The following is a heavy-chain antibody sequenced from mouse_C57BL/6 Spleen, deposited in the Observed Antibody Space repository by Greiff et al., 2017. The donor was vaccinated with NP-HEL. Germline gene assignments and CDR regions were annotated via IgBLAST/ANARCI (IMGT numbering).Heavy chain of an antibody. Sequence: EVQRVESGGGLVKPGGSLKLSCAASGFTFSSYAMSWVRQTPEKRLEWVATISDGGSYTYYPDNVKGRFTISRDNAKNNLYLQMSHLKSEDTAMYYCAILYDYVGGQGTSVTVSS. CDR2: ISDGGSYT. V-gene: IGHV5-4*01. CDR1: GFTFSSYA. J-gene: IGHJ4*01. D-gene: IGHD2-4*01. CDR3: AILYDYV.